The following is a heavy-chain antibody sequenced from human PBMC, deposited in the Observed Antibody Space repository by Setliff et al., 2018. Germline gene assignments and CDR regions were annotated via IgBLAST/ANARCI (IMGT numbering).Heavy chain of an antibody. CDR3: ARESYNFWSGYYDYYYYYGMDV. V-gene: IGHV4-59*11. CDR2: IYYSGST. J-gene: IGHJ6*02. D-gene: IGHD3-3*01. Sequence: LSLTCTVSGGSISSHYWSWIRQPPGKGLEWIGSIYYSGSTNYNPSLKSRVTISVDTSKNQFSLKLSSVTAADTAVYYCARESYNFWSGYYDYYYYYGMDVWGQGTTVTVSS. CDR1: GGSISSHY.